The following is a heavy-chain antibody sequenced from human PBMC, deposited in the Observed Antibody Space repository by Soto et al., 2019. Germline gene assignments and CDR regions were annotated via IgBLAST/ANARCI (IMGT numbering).Heavy chain of an antibody. V-gene: IGHV3-23*01. CDR2: VSPNGQGI. CDR3: EKDREYTRDYFHY. J-gene: IGHJ4*02. Sequence: GSLGRSGTASGFTLSYYGMSWVRQAPGKGLEWVSAVSPNGQGIYYADSVRGRFTISRDISKNTVFLQMDSLRAEDTAVYYCEKDREYTRDYFHYWGQGTLVTVS. CDR1: GFTLSYYG. D-gene: IGHD6-6*01.